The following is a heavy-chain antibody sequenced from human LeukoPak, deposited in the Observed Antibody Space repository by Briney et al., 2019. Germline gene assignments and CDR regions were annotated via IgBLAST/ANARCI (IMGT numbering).Heavy chain of an antibody. J-gene: IGHJ3*02. D-gene: IGHD4-17*01. CDR2: IYYSGST. V-gene: IGHV4-59*01. CDR3: ARLNDYDAFDI. CDR1: GGSISSYY. Sequence: SETLSLTCTVSGGSISSYYWSWIRQPPGKGLEWIGYIYYSGSTNYNPSLKSRVTISADTSKNQFSLKLSSVTAADTAVYYCARLNDYDAFDIWGQGTMVTVSS.